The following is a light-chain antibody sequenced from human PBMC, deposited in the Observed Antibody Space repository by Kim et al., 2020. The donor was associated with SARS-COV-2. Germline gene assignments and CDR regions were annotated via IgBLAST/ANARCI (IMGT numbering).Light chain of an antibody. J-gene: IGLJ2*01. CDR1: SGHSSYA. V-gene: IGLV4-69*01. CDR3: QTWGTGIHVV. CDR2: LNSDGSH. Sequence: SGKLTCTRSSGHSSYAIAWHQQQPEKGPRYLMKLNSDGSHSKGDGIPDRFSGSSSGAERYLTISSLQSEDEADYYCQTWGTGIHVVFGGGTQLTVL.